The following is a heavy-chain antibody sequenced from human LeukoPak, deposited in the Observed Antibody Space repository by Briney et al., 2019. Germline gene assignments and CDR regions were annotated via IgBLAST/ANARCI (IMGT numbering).Heavy chain of an antibody. Sequence: GGSLRLSCAASGFNFRIYAMTWVRQAPGKGLEWVSAINHDGTNTYYVDSVKGRFTISRDNSKSTLYLQMNSLRAEDTAVYYCAKDWVSMVVWGEGTTVTVSS. CDR2: INHDGTNT. CDR1: GFNFRIYA. J-gene: IGHJ6*03. CDR3: AKDWVSMVV. D-gene: IGHD3-16*01. V-gene: IGHV3-23*01.